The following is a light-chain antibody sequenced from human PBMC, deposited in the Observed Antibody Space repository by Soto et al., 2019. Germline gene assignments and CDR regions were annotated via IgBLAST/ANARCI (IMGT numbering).Light chain of an antibody. CDR2: EVT. Sequence: QSALPQPPSASGFPGQSVTISCTGTSSDVGYYDYVSWYQQHPGKAPKLVIYEVTKRPSGVPDRVSASKSGNTASLTVSGLRAEDEADYYCSSYAGSNNFVFGSGTKVTVL. CDR3: SSYAGSNNFV. CDR1: SSDVGYYDY. J-gene: IGLJ1*01. V-gene: IGLV2-8*01.